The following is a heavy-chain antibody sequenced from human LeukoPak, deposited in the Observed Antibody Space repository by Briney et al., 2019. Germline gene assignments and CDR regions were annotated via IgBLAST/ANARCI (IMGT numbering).Heavy chain of an antibody. CDR1: GFTVSNNY. J-gene: IGHJ4*02. D-gene: IGHD3-22*01. CDR2: IYSGGSR. Sequence: GGSLRLSCAASGFTVSNNYMSWVRQAPGKGLEWVSLIYSGGSRYYADSVKGRFTISRDNSKNTLYLQMNSLRADDTAVYYCASYSSLDYWGRGALVIVSS. CDR3: ASYSSLDY. V-gene: IGHV3-53*01.